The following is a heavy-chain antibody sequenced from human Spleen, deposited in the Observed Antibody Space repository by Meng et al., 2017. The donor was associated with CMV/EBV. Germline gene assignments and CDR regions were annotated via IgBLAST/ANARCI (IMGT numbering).Heavy chain of an antibody. Sequence: GESLKISCAASGFTFNSYWMTWVRQAPGKGLEWVANIKEDGSVIKYVDSLKGRFTISRDNAKNSLYLQMNSLRAEDTAVYYCARSAYDSSGYHFYFFDYWGQGTLVTVSS. CDR3: ARSAYDSSGYHFYFFDY. D-gene: IGHD3-22*01. V-gene: IGHV3-7*03. J-gene: IGHJ4*02. CDR2: IKEDGSVI. CDR1: GFTFNSYW.